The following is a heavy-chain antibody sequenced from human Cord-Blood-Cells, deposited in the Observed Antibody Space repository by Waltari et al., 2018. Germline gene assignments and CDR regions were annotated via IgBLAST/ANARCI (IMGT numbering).Heavy chain of an antibody. V-gene: IGHV3-23*01. J-gene: IGHJ3*02. CDR3: AKDRPYYYDSSDPHAFDI. CDR2: ISGSGGST. Sequence: EVQLLESGGGLVQPGGSLRLSCAASGFTFSSYAMSWVRQAPGKGLEWVSAISGSGGSTYYADAVKGRFTISRDNSKNTLYLQMNSLRAEDTAVYYCAKDRPYYYDSSDPHAFDIWGQVTMVTVSS. D-gene: IGHD3-22*01. CDR1: GFTFSSYA.